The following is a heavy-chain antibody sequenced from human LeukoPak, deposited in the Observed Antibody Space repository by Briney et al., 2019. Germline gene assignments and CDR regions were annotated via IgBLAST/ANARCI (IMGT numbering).Heavy chain of an antibody. D-gene: IGHD2-2*01. CDR2: INVDSGNT. J-gene: IGHJ3*02. Sequence: ASVKVSCKASGYSFTSYAMHWVRQALGQRPEWMGWINVDSGNTKYSEKFQGRVTITRDTSASTAYMELSSLRSEDTAVYYCARVRYCSSTSCRAFDIWGQGTMVTVSS. V-gene: IGHV1-3*01. CDR1: GYSFTSYA. CDR3: ARVRYCSSTSCRAFDI.